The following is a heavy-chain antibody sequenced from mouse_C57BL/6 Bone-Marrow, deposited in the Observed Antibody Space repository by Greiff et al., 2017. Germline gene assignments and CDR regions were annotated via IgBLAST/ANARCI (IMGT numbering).Heavy chain of an antibody. CDR2: IHPNSGST. Sequence: QVQLQQPGAELVKPGASVKLSCKASGYTFTSYWMHWVKQRPGQGLEWIGMIHPNSGSTNYNEKFKSKATLTVDKSSSTAYMQLSSLTSEDSAVYYCARAPYGNYEAWFAYWGQGTLVTVSA. D-gene: IGHD2-1*01. V-gene: IGHV1-64*01. CDR1: GYTFTSYW. CDR3: ARAPYGNYEAWFAY. J-gene: IGHJ3*01.